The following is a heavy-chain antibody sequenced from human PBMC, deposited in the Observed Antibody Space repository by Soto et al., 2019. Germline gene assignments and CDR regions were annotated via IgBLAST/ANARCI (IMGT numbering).Heavy chain of an antibody. CDR1: GGSVSSSSYY. CDR2: IYYSGSA. J-gene: IGHJ4*02. CDR3: ARKVGSGSYPIDY. D-gene: IGHD3-10*01. V-gene: IGHV4-39*01. Sequence: LSLTCTFSGGSVSSSSYYWGWIRQPPGKGLEWIGSIYYSGSAYYNPSLKSRVTISADTSNNQFSLKLSSVTAADTSVYFCARKVGSGSYPIDYWGQGTLVTVS.